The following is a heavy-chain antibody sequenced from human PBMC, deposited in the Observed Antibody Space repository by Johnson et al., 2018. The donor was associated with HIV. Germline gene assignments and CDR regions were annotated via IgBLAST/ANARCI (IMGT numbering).Heavy chain of an antibody. CDR3: ARGASPYYDILTGAGAFDI. CDR2: ISWNSGSI. V-gene: IGHV3-9*01. J-gene: IGHJ3*02. D-gene: IGHD3-9*01. Sequence: VQLVESGGGLVQPGRSLRLSCAASGFTFDDYAMHWVRQAPGKGLEWVSGISWNSGSIGYADSVKGRFTISRDNAKNSLYLQMNSLRPEDTALYYCARGASPYYDILTGAGAFDIWGQGTMVTVSS. CDR1: GFTFDDYA.